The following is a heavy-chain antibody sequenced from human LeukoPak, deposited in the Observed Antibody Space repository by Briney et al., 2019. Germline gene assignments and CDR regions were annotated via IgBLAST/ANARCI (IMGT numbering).Heavy chain of an antibody. D-gene: IGHD1-26*01. CDR2: ISGSGGGA. CDR1: GFTFSSYA. J-gene: IGHJ4*02. Sequence: GGSLRLSCAASGFTFSSYAMSWVRQAPGKGPEWGSGISGSGGGAYYADSVKGRFTISRDDSKNTLSLHMNSLRGEDTAVYYCAKGFSGSYGSDFDYWGQGILVTVSS. CDR3: AKGFSGSYGSDFDY. V-gene: IGHV3-23*01.